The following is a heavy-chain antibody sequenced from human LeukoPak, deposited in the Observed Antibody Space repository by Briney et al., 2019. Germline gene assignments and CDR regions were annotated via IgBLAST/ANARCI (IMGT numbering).Heavy chain of an antibody. D-gene: IGHD3-22*01. CDR3: ANYESGFYRWGVFDY. V-gene: IGHV4-61*01. Sequence: SETLSLTCTVSGGSVSSGSSYWSWIRQPPGKGLEWIGYIYDSGSTNYNPSLKSRVTISIDTSKNQFSLKLGSVTAADTAVYYCANYESGFYRWGVFDYWGQGTLVTVSS. CDR2: IYDSGST. J-gene: IGHJ4*02. CDR1: GGSVSSGSSY.